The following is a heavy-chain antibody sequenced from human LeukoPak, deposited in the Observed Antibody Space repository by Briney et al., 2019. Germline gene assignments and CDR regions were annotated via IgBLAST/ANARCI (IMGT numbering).Heavy chain of an antibody. CDR1: GFTFSDSW. CDR3: ATYTHWVAGDV. D-gene: IGHD3-16*01. J-gene: IGHJ6*02. Sequence: PGGSLRLSCAASGFTFSDSWMSWVRQAPGKGLEWVAYMNQDGSEKDFVDSVKGRFTISRDNARNSLYLQMGSLRAEDTAVYYCATYTHWVAGDVWGQGTTVTVSS. V-gene: IGHV3-7*01. CDR2: MNQDGSEK.